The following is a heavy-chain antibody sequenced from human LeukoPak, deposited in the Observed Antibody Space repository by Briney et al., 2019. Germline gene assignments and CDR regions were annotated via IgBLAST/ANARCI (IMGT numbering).Heavy chain of an antibody. D-gene: IGHD2-2*01. CDR1: GGSITYYY. V-gene: IGHV4-59*01. CDR2: IYYSGST. CDR3: ARVSCSSISCPRMDALDV. J-gene: IGHJ3*01. Sequence: ASETLSLTCTVSGGSITYYYWSWIRQPPGKGLEWIGYIYYSGSTNYNPSLKSRVTISVDTSKNQFSLNLTSVTTADTAVYYCARVSCSSISCPRMDALDVWGQGTMVTVSS.